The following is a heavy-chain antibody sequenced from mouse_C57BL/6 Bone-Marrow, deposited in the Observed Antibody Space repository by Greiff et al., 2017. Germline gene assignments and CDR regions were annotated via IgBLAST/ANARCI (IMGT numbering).Heavy chain of an antibody. V-gene: IGHV1-55*01. CDR3: ARPCDSNYCYFDV. J-gene: IGHJ1*03. Sequence: VQLQQPGAELVKPGASVKMSCKASGYTFTSYWITWVKQRPGQGLEWIGDIYPGSGSTNYNEKFKSKATLTVDPSSSTAYMQLSSLTSEDSAVYYCARPCDSNYCYFDVWGTGTTVTGSS. CDR2: IYPGSGST. CDR1: GYTFTSYW. D-gene: IGHD2-5*01.